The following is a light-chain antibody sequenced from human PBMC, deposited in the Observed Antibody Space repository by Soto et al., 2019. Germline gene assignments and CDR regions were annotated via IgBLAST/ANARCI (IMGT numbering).Light chain of an antibody. V-gene: IGLV2-14*01. J-gene: IGLJ2*01. CDR1: SSDVGGYNY. CDR2: EVS. Sequence: QSALTQPASVSVSPGQSITISCTGTSSDVGGYNYVSWYQQHPGKAPKLMIYEVSNRPSGVSNRFSGSKSGNTASLTISGLQAEDEADYYCSSYTASSYVVFGGGTKQTVL. CDR3: SSYTASSYVV.